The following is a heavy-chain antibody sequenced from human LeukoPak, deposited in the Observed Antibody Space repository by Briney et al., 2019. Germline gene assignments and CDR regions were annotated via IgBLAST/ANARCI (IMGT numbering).Heavy chain of an antibody. D-gene: IGHD3-22*01. CDR1: GFTFSRYD. CDR3: ARGLGYYDSSGYIWYFDL. V-gene: IGHV3-13*01. J-gene: IGHJ2*01. CDR2: IGTAGDT. Sequence: GGSLRLSCAASGFTFSRYDMHWVPQATGKGLEWVSAIGTAGDTYYPGSVKGRFTISRENAKNSLYLQMNSLRAGDTAVYYCARGLGYYDSSGYIWYFDLWGRGTLVTVSS.